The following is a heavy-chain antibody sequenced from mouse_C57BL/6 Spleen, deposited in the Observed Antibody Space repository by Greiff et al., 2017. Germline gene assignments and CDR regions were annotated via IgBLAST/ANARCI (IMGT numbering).Heavy chain of an antibody. V-gene: IGHV1-69*01. CDR1: GYTFTSYW. CDR2: LAPSDSYT. CDR3: VARYYYFDY. J-gene: IGHJ2*01. D-gene: IGHD1-1*01. Sequence: QVQLQQPGAELVMPGASVKLSCKASGYTFTSYWMHWVKQRPGQGLEWIGELAPSDSYTNYNQKFKGKSTLTVDKYSHTASMQLSSLTSEDSAVYYCVARYYYFDYWGQGTTLTVSS.